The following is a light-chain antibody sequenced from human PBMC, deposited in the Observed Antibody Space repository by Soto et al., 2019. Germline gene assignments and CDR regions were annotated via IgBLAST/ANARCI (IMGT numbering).Light chain of an antibody. Sequence: IQMTPYPSTLSTPVGDRVTITCRASQIVSSRLAWYQQKPGKAPKLLIHDASRLQTGVPSRFSGSGSGTDFTLTISSLQPEDFATYFCLQYYNYPRAFGQGTKVDIK. CDR2: DAS. V-gene: IGKV1-6*01. CDR3: LQYYNYPRA. CDR1: QIVSSR. J-gene: IGKJ1*01.